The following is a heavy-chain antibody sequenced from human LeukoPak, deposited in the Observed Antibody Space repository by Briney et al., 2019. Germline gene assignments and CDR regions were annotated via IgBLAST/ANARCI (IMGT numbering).Heavy chain of an antibody. CDR1: GFSISGYG. V-gene: IGHV3-30*18. Sequence: GGSLRLSCAASGFSISGYGMHWVRQAPGKGLEWVAFISYDGSNKYYADSVKGRFTISRDNSKDTLYLQMNSLRPEDTAVYYCAKGVVAATNAAYYGMDVWGQGTTVTVSS. CDR2: ISYDGSNK. CDR3: AKGVVAATNAAYYGMDV. D-gene: IGHD2-15*01. J-gene: IGHJ6*02.